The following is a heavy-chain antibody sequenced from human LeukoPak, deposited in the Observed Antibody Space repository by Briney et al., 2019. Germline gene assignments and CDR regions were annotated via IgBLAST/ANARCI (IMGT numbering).Heavy chain of an antibody. J-gene: IGHJ4*02. Sequence: PSETLSLTCAVYGGSFSGYYWSWIRQPPGKGREWIGEINHSGSTNYNPSLKSRVTISVDTSKNQFSLKLSSVTAADTAVYYCARKYCSGGSCYSGFDYWGQGTLVTVSS. D-gene: IGHD2-15*01. CDR3: ARKYCSGGSCYSGFDY. CDR2: INHSGST. V-gene: IGHV4-34*01. CDR1: GGSFSGYY.